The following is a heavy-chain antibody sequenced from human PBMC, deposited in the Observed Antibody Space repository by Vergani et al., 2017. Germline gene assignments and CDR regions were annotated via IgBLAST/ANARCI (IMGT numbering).Heavy chain of an antibody. V-gene: IGHV4-31*03. Sequence: QVQLQESGPGLVKPSQTLSLTCSVSGDSISSGVYYWNWIRQHPGKGLEWIGYIYSTGSTHHNPSLRRRINMSVDTSKNQFSLKLNSVTAADKAMYYCARMGGYDEGDAFRIGYFDSWGPGILVTVSS. CDR2: IYSTGST. CDR3: ARMGGYDEGDAFRIGYFDS. J-gene: IGHJ4*02. CDR1: GDSISSGVYY. D-gene: IGHD3-22*01.